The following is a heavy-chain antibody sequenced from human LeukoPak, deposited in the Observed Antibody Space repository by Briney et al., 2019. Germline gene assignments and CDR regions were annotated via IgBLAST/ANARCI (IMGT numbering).Heavy chain of an antibody. CDR2: INHSGST. D-gene: IGHD3-9*01. CDR1: GGSFSGYY. Sequence: SETLSLTCAVYGGSFSGYYWSWIRQPPGKGLEWIGEINHSGSTNYNPSLKSRVTISVDTSKNQFSLKLSSVTAADTAVYYCSRAGRLFDLVPRPVPFFDYWGQGNLGTVSS. V-gene: IGHV4-34*01. J-gene: IGHJ4*02. CDR3: SRAGRLFDLVPRPVPFFDY.